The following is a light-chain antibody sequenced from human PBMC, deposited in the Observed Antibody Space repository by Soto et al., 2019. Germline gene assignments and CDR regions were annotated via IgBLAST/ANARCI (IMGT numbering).Light chain of an antibody. J-gene: IGLJ2*01. CDR3: SSYTSSSTVV. CDR1: SSDVGSYNR. CDR2: EVS. V-gene: IGLV2-18*02. Sequence: QSALTQPPSVSESPGQSVTISCTGTSSDVGSYNRVSWYQQPPGTAPKLIIYEVSNRPSGVPDRFSGSKSGNTASLTISGLQADDEADYYCSSYTSSSTVVFGGGTKVTVL.